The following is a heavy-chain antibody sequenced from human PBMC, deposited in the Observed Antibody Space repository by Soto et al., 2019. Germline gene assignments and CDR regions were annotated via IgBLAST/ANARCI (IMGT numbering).Heavy chain of an antibody. V-gene: IGHV1-69*01. CDR3: ARDGGDTATSYYYYGMDV. D-gene: IGHD5-18*01. J-gene: IGHJ6*02. CDR1: GGTFSSYA. CDR2: IIPIFGTA. Sequence: QVQLVQSGAEVKKPGSSVKVSCKASGGTFSSYAISWVRQAPGQGLEWMGGIIPIFGTANYAQKFQGRVTITADESTSTAYMELSSLRSEDTAVYYCARDGGDTATSYYYYGMDVWGQGTTVTVSS.